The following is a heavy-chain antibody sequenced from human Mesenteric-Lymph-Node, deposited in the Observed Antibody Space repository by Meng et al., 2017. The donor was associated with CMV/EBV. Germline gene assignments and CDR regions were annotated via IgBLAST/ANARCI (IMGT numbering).Heavy chain of an antibody. J-gene: IGHJ4*02. V-gene: IGHV3-11*01. CDR2: ISSSGGTI. CDR1: GFRFSDYY. Sequence: GGSLRLSCEASGFRFSDYYMSWIRQAPGKGLEWVSYISSSGGTIYYGDSVGGRFTISRDNAKNSLFLQMNFLRAEDTAVYYCARGGGLFAPRLLEVYYFDYWGQGSLVTVSS. CDR3: ARGGGLFAPRLLEVYYFDY. D-gene: IGHD3-3*01.